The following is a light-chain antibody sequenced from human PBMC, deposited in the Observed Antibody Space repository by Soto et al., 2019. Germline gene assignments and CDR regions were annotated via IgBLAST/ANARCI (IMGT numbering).Light chain of an antibody. CDR3: QQFGSAPRT. CDR2: GAS. V-gene: IGKV3-20*01. CDR1: QSVSNNY. J-gene: IGKJ1*01. Sequence: EIVFTQSPCTLSLSPGERATLSCRASQSVSNNYLAWYQQKPGQAPRLLIYGASNRATGIPDRFSGSGSGTDFTLTISRLEPEDFAVYYCQQFGSAPRTFGQGTKVDIK.